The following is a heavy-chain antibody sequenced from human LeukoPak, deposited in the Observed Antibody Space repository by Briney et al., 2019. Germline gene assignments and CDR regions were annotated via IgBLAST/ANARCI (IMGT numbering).Heavy chain of an antibody. CDR2: IKDDGSQK. D-gene: IGHD3-3*01. V-gene: IGHV3-7*03. J-gene: IGHJ4*02. CDR3: AKGSGSFDY. CDR1: GFNFIKYW. Sequence: GGSLRLSCAPSGFNFIKYWMTWVRQVPGKGLEWVANIKDDGSQKYYVDSVKGRFTISRDNSKNTLYLQMNSLRAEDTAVYYCAKGSGSFDYWGQGTLVTVSS.